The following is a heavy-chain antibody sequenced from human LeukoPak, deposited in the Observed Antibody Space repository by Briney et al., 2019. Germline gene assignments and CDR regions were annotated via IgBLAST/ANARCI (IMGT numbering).Heavy chain of an antibody. Sequence: GGSLRLSCAASGFTFATYAMSWVRQAPGMGLEWVSAITASGGSTYYADSVKGRFTISRDNSRNTLWLQVNTLRAEDTAVYFCLSGSIDYWGQGTLVTVSS. D-gene: IGHD3-22*01. V-gene: IGHV3-23*01. J-gene: IGHJ4*02. CDR1: GFTFATYA. CDR2: ITASGGST. CDR3: LSGSIDY.